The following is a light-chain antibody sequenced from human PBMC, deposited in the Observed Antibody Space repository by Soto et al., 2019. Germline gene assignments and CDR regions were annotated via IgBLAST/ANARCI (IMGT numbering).Light chain of an antibody. Sequence: QSVLTQPRSVSGSPGQSVAISCTGTSSDVGGYNYVSWYQQHPGKAPKLIIYDVTKRPSGVPDRFSGSKSGNTASLTISGLQAEDEADYYCCSYAGSYTRVFGGGTKVTVL. J-gene: IGLJ2*01. CDR3: CSYAGSYTRV. CDR1: SSDVGGYNY. V-gene: IGLV2-11*01. CDR2: DVT.